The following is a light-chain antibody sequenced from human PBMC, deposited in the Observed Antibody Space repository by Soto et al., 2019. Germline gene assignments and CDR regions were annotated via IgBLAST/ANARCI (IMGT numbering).Light chain of an antibody. J-gene: IGKJ1*01. Sequence: DIQMTQSPPTLSSSAGATATLTGRASQSVSGWLAWYQQKPGEAPKLLIYDASALPRGVPSRFSGSGSGTKFTLTIASLQPDDFATYYCQQYETFSGTVGPGTRWIS. V-gene: IGKV1-5*01. CDR3: QQYETFSGT. CDR1: QSVSGW. CDR2: DAS.